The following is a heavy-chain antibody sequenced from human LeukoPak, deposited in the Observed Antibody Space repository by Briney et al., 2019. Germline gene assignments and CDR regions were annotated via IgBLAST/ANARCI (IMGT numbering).Heavy chain of an antibody. Sequence: GGSLRLSCAASGFTFSNYAMSWVRQTPGKGLECVSVVTGSGGDTYYTGSVNGRFTISRDNSKNTLYLQMNSLRAEDTAVYYCARGTLEHCSGASCYPLDSWGQETLVTVSS. V-gene: IGHV3-23*01. D-gene: IGHD2-15*01. CDR2: VTGSGGDT. J-gene: IGHJ5*01. CDR3: ARGTLEHCSGASCYPLDS. CDR1: GFTFSNYA.